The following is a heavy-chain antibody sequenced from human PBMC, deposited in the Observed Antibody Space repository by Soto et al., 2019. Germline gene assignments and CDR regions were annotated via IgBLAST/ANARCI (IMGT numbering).Heavy chain of an antibody. J-gene: IGHJ6*02. CDR2: INRDGSST. Sequence: GGSLRLSCVASGFIFSNCWMHWVRQAPGMGLVWVSHINRDGSSTTYADSVKGRFTISRDNAKNTLYLQMNSLRAEDTAVYYCVRAIGHYGMDVWGRGTTVTVSS. V-gene: IGHV3-74*01. CDR1: GFIFSNCW. CDR3: VRAIGHYGMDV. D-gene: IGHD3-22*01.